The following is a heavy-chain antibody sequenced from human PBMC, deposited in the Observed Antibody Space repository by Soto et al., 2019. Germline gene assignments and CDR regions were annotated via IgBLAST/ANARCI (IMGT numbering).Heavy chain of an antibody. CDR3: ARRIAAAGYYYYYGMDV. Sequence: ASVKVSCKASGYTFTSYVISWVRQAPGQGLEWMGWISAYNGNTNYAQKLQGRVTMTTDTSTSTAYMELRSLRSDDTAVYYCARRIAAAGYYYYYGMDVWGQGTTVTVS. J-gene: IGHJ6*02. CDR1: GYTFTSYV. V-gene: IGHV1-18*01. D-gene: IGHD6-13*01. CDR2: ISAYNGNT.